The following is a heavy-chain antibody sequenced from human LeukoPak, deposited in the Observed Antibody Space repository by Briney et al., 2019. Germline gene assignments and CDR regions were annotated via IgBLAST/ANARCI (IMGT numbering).Heavy chain of an antibody. Sequence: ASVKVSCKASGGTFSSYAISWVRQAPGQGLEWMGWISAYNGNTNYAQKLQGRVTMTTDTSTSTAYMELRSLRSDDTAVYYCARGRVYDSSGYTNGDAFDIWGQGTMVTVSS. CDR3: ARGRVYDSSGYTNGDAFDI. CDR1: GGTFSSYA. V-gene: IGHV1-18*01. J-gene: IGHJ3*02. D-gene: IGHD3-22*01. CDR2: ISAYNGNT.